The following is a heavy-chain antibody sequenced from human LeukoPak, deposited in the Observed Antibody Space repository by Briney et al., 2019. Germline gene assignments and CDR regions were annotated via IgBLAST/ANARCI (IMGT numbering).Heavy chain of an antibody. CDR3: ARFRGSGWYSLDL. CDR1: GYTFTGYY. V-gene: IGHV1-2*02. CDR2: INPNSGGT. Sequence: ASVKVSCKASGYTFTGYYMHWVRQAPGQGLEWMGWINPNSGGTNYAQKFQGRVTMTRDTSISTAYMELSRLRSDDTAVYYCARFRGSGWYSLDLWGQGTLVTVSS. D-gene: IGHD6-19*01. J-gene: IGHJ5*02.